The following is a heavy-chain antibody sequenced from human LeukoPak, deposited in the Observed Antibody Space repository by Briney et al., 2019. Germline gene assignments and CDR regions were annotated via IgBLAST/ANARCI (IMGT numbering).Heavy chain of an antibody. J-gene: IGHJ4*02. Sequence: SETLSLTCTVSGGSISSYYWSWIRQPAGKGLEWIGRIYTSGSTYYNPSLKSRVTISVDTSKNQFSLKLSSVTAADTAVYYCASPGYSSGWYDYWGQGTLVTVSS. CDR2: IYTSGST. D-gene: IGHD6-19*01. V-gene: IGHV4-4*07. CDR1: GGSISSYY. CDR3: ASPGYSSGWYDY.